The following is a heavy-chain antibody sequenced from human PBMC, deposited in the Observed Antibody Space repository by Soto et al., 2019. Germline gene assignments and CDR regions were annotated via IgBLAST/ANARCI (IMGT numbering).Heavy chain of an antibody. J-gene: IGHJ6*02. Sequence: QVQLVQSGAEVKKPGASVKVSCKASGYTFTSYAIHWVRQAPGQRLEWMGWINAGNGNTKYSQNFQGRVTITRDTSASTAYMELSSLGSEDTAVFYCGRDLRPGVWSGANYGMDVWGQGTALTVSS. D-gene: IGHD3-3*01. CDR2: INAGNGNT. CDR1: GYTFTSYA. V-gene: IGHV1-3*01. CDR3: GRDLRPGVWSGANYGMDV.